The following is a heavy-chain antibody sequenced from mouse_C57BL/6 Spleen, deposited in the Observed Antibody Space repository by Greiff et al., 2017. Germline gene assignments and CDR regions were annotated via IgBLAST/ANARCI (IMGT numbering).Heavy chain of an antibody. CDR3: ARGVRIYYCFAY. CDR1: GYTFTSYW. J-gene: IGHJ2*01. CDR2: IDPSDSET. Sequence: QVQLQQPGAELVRPGSSVKLSCKASGYTFTSYWMHWVKQRPIQGLEWIGNIDPSDSETNYNQKFKDKATLTVDKSSSTAYMQLSSLTSEDSAVYYCARGVRIYYCFAYWGQGTPLTVSS. D-gene: IGHD1-1*01. V-gene: IGHV1-52*01.